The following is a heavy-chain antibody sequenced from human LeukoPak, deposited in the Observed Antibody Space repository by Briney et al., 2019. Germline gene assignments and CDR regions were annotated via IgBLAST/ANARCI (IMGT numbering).Heavy chain of an antibody. CDR3: ARDQYDTWSRRGNFDS. Sequence: GGSLRLSCAASGFTFSSYWMSWVRQAPGKGLEWVANIKRDGSEKYYVDSVKGRFTISRDNAKNSLYLQMNSLRADDTAVYYCARDQYDTWSRRGNFDSWGQGTLVIVSS. D-gene: IGHD3/OR15-3a*01. J-gene: IGHJ4*02. CDR2: IKRDGSEK. CDR1: GFTFSSYW. V-gene: IGHV3-7*01.